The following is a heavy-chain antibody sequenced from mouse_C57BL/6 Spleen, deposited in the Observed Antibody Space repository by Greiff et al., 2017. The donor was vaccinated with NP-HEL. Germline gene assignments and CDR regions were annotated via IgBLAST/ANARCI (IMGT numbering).Heavy chain of an antibody. Sequence: QVQLKQSGPELVKPGASVKISCKASGYAFSSSWMTWVKQRPGKGLEWIGRIYPGDGDTNSHGKFKGKDTLTADKSSSTAYMQLSSLTSEYSAVYFCARGEMGLPFDYWGQGTTLTVSS. D-gene: IGHD2-4*01. CDR3: ARGEMGLPFDY. V-gene: IGHV1-82*01. J-gene: IGHJ2*01. CDR1: GYAFSSSW. CDR2: IYPGDGDT.